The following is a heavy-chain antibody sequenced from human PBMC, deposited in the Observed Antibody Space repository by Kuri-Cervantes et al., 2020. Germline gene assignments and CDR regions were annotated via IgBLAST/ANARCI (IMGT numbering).Heavy chain of an antibody. D-gene: IGHD6-6*01. J-gene: IGHJ4*02. V-gene: IGHV3-23*01. CDR3: AKDVEQLVETYYFDY. CDR2: ISGSGGST. Sequence: GESLKISCAASGFTLSSYAMSWVRQAPGKGLVWVSAISGSGGSTYYADSVKGRFTISRDNSKNTLYLQMNSLRAEDTAVYYCAKDVEQLVETYYFDYWGQGTLVTVSS. CDR1: GFTLSSYA.